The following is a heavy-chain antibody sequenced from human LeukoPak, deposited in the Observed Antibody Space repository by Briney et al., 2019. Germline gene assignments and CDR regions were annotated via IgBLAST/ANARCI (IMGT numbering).Heavy chain of an antibody. CDR1: GYTFTGYY. J-gene: IGHJ4*02. CDR2: INPNSGGT. CDR3: TRRPETYYDFWSGPFPFDY. D-gene: IGHD3-3*01. Sequence: ASVKVSCKASGYTFTGYYMHWVRQAPGQGLEWMGRINPNSGGTNYAQKFQGRVTMTRDTSISTAYMELSRLRSDDTAVYYCTRRPETYYDFWSGPFPFDYWGQGTLVTVSS. V-gene: IGHV1-2*06.